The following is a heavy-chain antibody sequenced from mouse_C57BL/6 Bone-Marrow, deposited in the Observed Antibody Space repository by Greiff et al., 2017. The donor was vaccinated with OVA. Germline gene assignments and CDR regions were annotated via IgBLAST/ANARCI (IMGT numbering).Heavy chain of an antibody. CDR3: AIPYYYGPHWYFDV. CDR2: IDPANGNT. J-gene: IGHJ1*03. CDR1: GFNIKNTY. D-gene: IGHD1-1*01. V-gene: IGHV14-3*01. Sequence: VQLQQSVAELVRPGASVKLSCTASGFNIKNTYMHWVKQRPEQGLEWIGRIDPANGNTKYAPKFQGKATITADTSSHPAYLQLSSLPSEDTAIYYSAIPYYYGPHWYFDVWGTGTTVTVSS.